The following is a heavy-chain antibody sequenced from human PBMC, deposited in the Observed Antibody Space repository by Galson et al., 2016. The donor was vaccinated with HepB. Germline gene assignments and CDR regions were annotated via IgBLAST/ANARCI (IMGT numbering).Heavy chain of an antibody. Sequence: SVKVSCKASGGTFSIYAISWVRQAPGQGLEWMGGIIPIFGTANYAQKFQGRVTITADKSTSTAYMELSGLRSEDTAVYYCARLDAYNYPYYFDYWGQGTLVTVS. CDR1: GGTFSIYA. V-gene: IGHV1-69*06. CDR3: ARLDAYNYPYYFDY. D-gene: IGHD5-24*01. CDR2: IIPIFGTA. J-gene: IGHJ4*02.